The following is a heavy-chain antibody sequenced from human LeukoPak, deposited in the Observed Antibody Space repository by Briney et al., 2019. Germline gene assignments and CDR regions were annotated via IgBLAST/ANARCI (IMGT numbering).Heavy chain of an antibody. J-gene: IGHJ4*02. CDR1: GFTFSSYS. CDR2: ISSSSSYI. D-gene: IGHD5-18*01. V-gene: IGHV3-21*01. CDR3: ARADTTHPYYFDY. Sequence: TGGSLRLSCAASGFTFSSYSMNWVRQALGKGLEWVSSISSSSSYIYYADSVKGRFTISRDNAKNSLYLQVNSLRAEDTAVYYCARADTTHPYYFDYWGQGTLVTVSS.